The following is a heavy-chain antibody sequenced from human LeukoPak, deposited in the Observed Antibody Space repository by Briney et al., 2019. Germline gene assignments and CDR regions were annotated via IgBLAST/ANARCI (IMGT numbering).Heavy chain of an antibody. CDR2: ITGSGGST. V-gene: IGHV3-23*01. Sequence: PGGSLRLSCAASGFTFSSYAMSWVRQAPRKGLEWVSGITGSGGSTYYADSAKGRFTISPDNSKTTLYLQMNSLRAEDTAVYYCAKASDNWNYENWFDPWGQGTLVTVSS. CDR3: AKASDNWNYENWFDP. D-gene: IGHD1-7*01. J-gene: IGHJ5*02. CDR1: GFTFSSYA.